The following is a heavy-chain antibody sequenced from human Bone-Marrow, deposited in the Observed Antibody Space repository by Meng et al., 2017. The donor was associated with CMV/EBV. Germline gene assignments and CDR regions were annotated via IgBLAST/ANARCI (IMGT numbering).Heavy chain of an antibody. Sequence: YSVTSYWIGWGRRKHGKGLEWMGSIYRGDSDTRYSPSFQGQVTISADKSISTAYLQWSSLKASDTDMYYCARHVIFGGGDYYGMDVWGQGTTVTVSS. V-gene: IGHV5-51*01. D-gene: IGHD3-3*01. CDR3: ARHVIFGGGDYYGMDV. J-gene: IGHJ6*02. CDR2: IYRGDSDT. CDR1: YSVTSYW.